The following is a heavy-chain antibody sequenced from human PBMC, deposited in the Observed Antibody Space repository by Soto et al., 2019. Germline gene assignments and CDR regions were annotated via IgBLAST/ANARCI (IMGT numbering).Heavy chain of an antibody. J-gene: IGHJ5*02. CDR2: ISAYNGNT. V-gene: IGHV1-18*01. Sequence: AAVKVSCKASGYTFPTYGISWVRKAPEQGLEWMGWISAYNGNTNYAQKLQGRVTMTTDTSTSTAYMELRSLRSDDTAVYYCARGRGYSYGLDPWGQGTLVTVSS. CDR1: GYTFPTYG. D-gene: IGHD5-18*01. CDR3: ARGRGYSYGLDP.